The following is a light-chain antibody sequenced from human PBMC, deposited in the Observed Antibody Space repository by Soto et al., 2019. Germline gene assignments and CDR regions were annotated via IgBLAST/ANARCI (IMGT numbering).Light chain of an antibody. CDR1: SSNIGAGYD. Sequence: QSVLTQPPSVSGAPGQRVTLSCTGSSSNIGAGYDVHWYQQLPGTAPKLLIYGNSNRPSGVPDRFSGSKSGTSASLAITGLQAEDEADYYCQSYDSSLSGSGVVFGGGTKLTVL. J-gene: IGLJ2*01. V-gene: IGLV1-40*01. CDR2: GNS. CDR3: QSYDSSLSGSGVV.